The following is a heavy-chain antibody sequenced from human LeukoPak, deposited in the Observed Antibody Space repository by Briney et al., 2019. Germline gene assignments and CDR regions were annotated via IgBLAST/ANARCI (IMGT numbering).Heavy chain of an antibody. Sequence: GSLRLSCAASGFTFSSYSMNWVRQPPGKGLEWIGEINHSGSTNYNPSLKSRVTISVDTSKNQFSLKLSSVTAADTAVYYCARPGANNNGNYPSYYYNYMNGGGKGTTVTVSS. J-gene: IGHJ6*03. CDR2: INHSGST. D-gene: IGHD1-7*01. V-gene: IGHV4-34*01. CDR1: GFTFSSYS. CDR3: ARPGANNNGNYPSYYYNYMNG.